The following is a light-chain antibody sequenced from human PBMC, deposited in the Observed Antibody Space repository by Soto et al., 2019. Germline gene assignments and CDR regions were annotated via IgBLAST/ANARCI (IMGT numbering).Light chain of an antibody. V-gene: IGKV3-20*01. CDR3: QQYGSSPQT. CDR2: GAS. J-gene: IGKJ2*01. Sequence: EVVMTQSPATVSVSPGEGVTLSCRASQTISNDLAWYQQKPGQAPRLLIYGASSRATGIPDRFSGSGSGTDFTLTISRLEPEDFAVYYCQQYGSSPQTFGQGTKLEIK. CDR1: QTISND.